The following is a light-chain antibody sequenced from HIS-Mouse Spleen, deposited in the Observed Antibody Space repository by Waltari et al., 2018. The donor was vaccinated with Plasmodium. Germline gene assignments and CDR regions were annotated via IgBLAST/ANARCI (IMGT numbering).Light chain of an antibody. CDR1: ALPKKY. CDR2: EDS. Sequence: SYELTQPPSVSVSPGQTARITCSGDALPKKYAYWYQQKSGQAPVLVSYEDSKRPSGIPGRFAGSSAGTRATLTISGAQVEDEADYYCYSTDSSGNHRVFGGGTKLTVL. V-gene: IGLV3-10*01. CDR3: YSTDSSGNHRV. J-gene: IGLJ3*02.